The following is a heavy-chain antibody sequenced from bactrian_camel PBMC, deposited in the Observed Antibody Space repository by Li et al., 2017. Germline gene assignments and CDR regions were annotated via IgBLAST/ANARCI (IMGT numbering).Heavy chain of an antibody. V-gene: IGHV3S19*01. Sequence: QLVESGGDSVQPGGSLTLSCSTSGYAWYIYCMAWFRQAPGKEREGVASIDSDGEIGYAGSVSGRFTISRDNANNTVNLMMNSLKPEDTAMYYCAARGPYCYTNLSVRDFTYWGQGTQVTVS. J-gene: IGHJ6*01. CDR3: AARGPYCYTNLSVRDFTY. D-gene: IGHD2*01. CDR2: IDSDGEI. CDR1: GYAWYIYC.